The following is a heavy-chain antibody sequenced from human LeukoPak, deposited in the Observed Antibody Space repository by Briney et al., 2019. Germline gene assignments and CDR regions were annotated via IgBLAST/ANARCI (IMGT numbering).Heavy chain of an antibody. D-gene: IGHD3-22*01. CDR1: GGTFSNYA. J-gene: IGHJ5*02. CDR3: ARWDAHYHEGDNWFDP. V-gene: IGHV1-69*13. CDR2: IVPGFGST. Sequence: GASVKVSCEASGGTFSNYAITWVRQAPGQGLEWMGGIVPGFGSTDYAQRFQGRITITADESTGIAYMELTSLKSEDTAIYYCARWDAHYHEGDNWFDPWGQGTLVTVSS.